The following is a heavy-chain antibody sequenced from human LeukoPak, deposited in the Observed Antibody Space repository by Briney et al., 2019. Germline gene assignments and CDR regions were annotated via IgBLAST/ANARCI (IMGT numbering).Heavy chain of an antibody. CDR1: GYTFRTHG. D-gene: IGHD4-17*01. CDR3: ARGNDYGDPLDY. V-gene: IGHV1-18*01. CDR2: ISSYNGNT. J-gene: IGHJ4*02. Sequence: ASVKVSCKPSGYTFRTHGLSWVRQAPGQGLEWMGWISSYNGNTNYAQKVQGRLTMTTDTSTSTAYMELRSLGSDDTAVYYCARGNDYGDPLDYWGQGTQVTVSS.